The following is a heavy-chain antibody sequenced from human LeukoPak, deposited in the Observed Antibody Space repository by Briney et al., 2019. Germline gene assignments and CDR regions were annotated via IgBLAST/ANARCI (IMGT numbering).Heavy chain of an antibody. J-gene: IGHJ4*02. Sequence: SVKVSCKASGGTFSSYTISWVRQAPGQGLEWMGRIIPILGIANYAQKFQGRVTITADKSTSTAYMELSSLRSEDTAVYYCASPPGYCSGGSCYHGLDYWGQGTLVTVSS. CDR3: ASPPGYCSGGSCYHGLDY. CDR2: IIPILGIA. CDR1: GGTFSSYT. V-gene: IGHV1-69*02. D-gene: IGHD2-15*01.